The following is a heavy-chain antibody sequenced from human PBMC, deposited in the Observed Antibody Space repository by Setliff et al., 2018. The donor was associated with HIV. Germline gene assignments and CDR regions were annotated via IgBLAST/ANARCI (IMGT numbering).Heavy chain of an antibody. J-gene: IGHJ4*01. CDR2: ISYDGSHK. D-gene: IGHD2-15*01. Sequence: GGSLRLSCAASGFTFSSYAMHWVRQAPGKGLEWVAVISYDGSHKYYADSVKGRFTISRDNSKNTLYLLMNGLRVEDTAVYYCAKDGISGGAYPPYYFDYWGHGTLVTVSS. CDR1: GFTFSSYA. V-gene: IGHV3-30*04. CDR3: AKDGISGGAYPPYYFDY.